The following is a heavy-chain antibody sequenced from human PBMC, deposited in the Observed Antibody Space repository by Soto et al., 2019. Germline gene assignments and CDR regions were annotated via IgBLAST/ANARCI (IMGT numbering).Heavy chain of an antibody. CDR3: ASIKWLRYHYFDY. CDR2: ISSSSSYI. V-gene: IGHV3-21*01. Sequence: EVQLVESGGGLVKPGGSLRLSCAASGFTFSSYSMNWVRQAPGKGLEWVSSISSSSSYIYYADSVKGRFTISRDNAKNSLYLQMNSLRAEETAVYYCASIKWLRYHYFDYWGQGTLVTVSS. J-gene: IGHJ4*02. D-gene: IGHD5-12*01. CDR1: GFTFSSYS.